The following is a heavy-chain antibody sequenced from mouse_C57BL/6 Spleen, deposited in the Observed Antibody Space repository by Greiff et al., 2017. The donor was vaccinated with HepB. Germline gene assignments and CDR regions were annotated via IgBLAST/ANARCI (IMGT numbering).Heavy chain of an antibody. Sequence: VQLQQSGAELVRPGASVKLSCTASGFNIKDYYMHWVKQRPEQGLEWIGRIDPEDGDTEYAPKFQGKATMTAATSSNTAYLQLSSLTSEDPAVYYCTTGPSTIVTLRHFDVWGTGTTVTVSS. V-gene: IGHV14-1*01. D-gene: IGHD2-5*01. J-gene: IGHJ1*03. CDR3: TTGPSTIVTLRHFDV. CDR2: IDPEDGDT. CDR1: GFNIKDYY.